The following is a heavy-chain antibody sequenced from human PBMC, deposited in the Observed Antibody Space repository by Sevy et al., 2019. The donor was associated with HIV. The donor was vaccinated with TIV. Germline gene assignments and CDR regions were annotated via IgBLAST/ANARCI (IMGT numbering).Heavy chain of an antibody. J-gene: IGHJ6*02. CDR1: GFTFSSYE. Sequence: GGSLRLSCAASGFTFSSYEMSWVRQAPGKGLEWVSYISNSGTTIYYSDSVKGRYTISRDNAKNSLHLQMNSLRAEDTAVYYCARDGGSTDRGMDVWGQGTTVTVSS. D-gene: IGHD3-16*01. CDR3: ARDGGSTDRGMDV. CDR2: ISNSGTTI. V-gene: IGHV3-48*03.